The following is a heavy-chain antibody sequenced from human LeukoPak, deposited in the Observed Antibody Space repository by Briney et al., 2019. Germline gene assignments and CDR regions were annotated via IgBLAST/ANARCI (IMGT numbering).Heavy chain of an antibody. J-gene: IGHJ4*02. CDR3: ARDQYGDYSLDY. CDR2: ISSSGTYT. Sequence: GGSLRLSCAASGFTFTTYSMTWVRQAPGKGLEWVSSISSSGTYTYYADSLKGRFTISRDNGKSSLFLQVNSLRAEDTAIYYCARDQYGDYSLDYWGQGTLVTVSS. V-gene: IGHV3-21*01. D-gene: IGHD4-17*01. CDR1: GFTFTTYS.